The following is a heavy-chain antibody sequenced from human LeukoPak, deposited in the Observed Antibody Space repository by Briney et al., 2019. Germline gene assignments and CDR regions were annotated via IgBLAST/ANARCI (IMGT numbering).Heavy chain of an antibody. CDR1: GYTFTGYY. CDR2: ISAYNGNT. J-gene: IGHJ5*02. D-gene: IGHD3-10*01. CDR3: ARGHMVRGVIINWFDP. V-gene: IGHV1-18*04. Sequence: ASVKVSCKASGYTFTGYYMHWVRQAPGQGLEWMGWISAYNGNTNYAQKLQGRVTMTTDTSTSTAYMELRSLRSDDTAVYYCARGHMVRGVIINWFDPWGQGTLVTVSS.